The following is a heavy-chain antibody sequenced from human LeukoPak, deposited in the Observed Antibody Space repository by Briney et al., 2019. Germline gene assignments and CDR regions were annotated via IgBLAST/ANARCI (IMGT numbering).Heavy chain of an antibody. CDR2: FDPEDGET. Sequence: GASVKVSCKVSGYTLTELSMHWVRQAPGKGLEWMGGFDPEDGETIYAQKFQGRVTMTEDTSTDTAYMELSSLRSEDTAVYYCATVSLGSGYDSSGPFGYWGQGTLVTVSS. CDR3: ATVSLGSGYDSSGPFGY. V-gene: IGHV1-24*01. CDR1: GYTLTELS. J-gene: IGHJ4*02. D-gene: IGHD3-22*01.